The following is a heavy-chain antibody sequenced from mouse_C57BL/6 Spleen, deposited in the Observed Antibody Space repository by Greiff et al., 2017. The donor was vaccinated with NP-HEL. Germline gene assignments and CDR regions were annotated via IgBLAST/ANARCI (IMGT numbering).Heavy chain of an antibody. J-gene: IGHJ4*01. CDR2: IWSGGST. CDR3: ASPLLLLDYAMDY. V-gene: IGHV2-2*01. Sequence: QVQLQQSGPGLVQPSQSLSITCTVSGFSLTSYGVHWVRQSPGKGLEWLGVIWSGGSTDYNAAFISRLSISKDNSKSQVFFKMCSLQADDTDIYICASPLLLLDYAMDYWGQGTSVTVSS. CDR1: GFSLTSYG. D-gene: IGHD1-1*01.